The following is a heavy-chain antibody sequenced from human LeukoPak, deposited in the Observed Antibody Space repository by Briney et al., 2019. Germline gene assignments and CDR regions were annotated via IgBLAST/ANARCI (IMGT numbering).Heavy chain of an antibody. J-gene: IGHJ2*01. V-gene: IGHV3-9*01. CDR2: ISWNSGGI. Sequence: GGSLRLSCAASGLTFDDYAMHWVRQAPGKGLEWVSGISWNSGGIGYADSVKGRFTISRDNAKNSLYLQMNSLRVEDTALYYCAKDIAAAGTGWYFDLWGRGTLVTVSS. D-gene: IGHD6-13*01. CDR1: GLTFDDYA. CDR3: AKDIAAAGTGWYFDL.